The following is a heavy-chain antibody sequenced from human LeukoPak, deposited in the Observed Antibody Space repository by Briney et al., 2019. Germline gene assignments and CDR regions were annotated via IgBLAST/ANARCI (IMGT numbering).Heavy chain of an antibody. V-gene: IGHV3-23*01. CDR2: ISGSGGST. Sequence: GGSLRLSCAASGFTFSSYAMSWVRQAPGKGLEWVSAISGSGGSTYYADSVKGRFTISRDNSKNTLYLQMDSLRAEDTAVYYCAKTPRLRYCSSTSCYEAYFDYWGQGTLVTVSS. D-gene: IGHD2-2*01. CDR1: GFTFSSYA. J-gene: IGHJ4*02. CDR3: AKTPRLRYCSSTSCYEAYFDY.